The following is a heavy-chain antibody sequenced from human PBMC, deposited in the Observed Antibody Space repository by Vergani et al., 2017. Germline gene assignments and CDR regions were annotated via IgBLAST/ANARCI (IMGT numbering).Heavy chain of an antibody. CDR1: GFTFSRYS. CDR3: ARGDYYDSSGYGLDY. D-gene: IGHD3-22*01. V-gene: IGHV3-21*01. CDR2: ISSSSSYI. Sequence: EVQLVESGGGLVKPGGSLRLSCAASGFTFSRYSMNWVRQAPGKGLGWVSSISSSSSYIYYADSVKGRFTISRDNAKNSLYLQMNSLRAEDTAVYYCARGDYYDSSGYGLDYWGQGTLVTVSS. J-gene: IGHJ4*02.